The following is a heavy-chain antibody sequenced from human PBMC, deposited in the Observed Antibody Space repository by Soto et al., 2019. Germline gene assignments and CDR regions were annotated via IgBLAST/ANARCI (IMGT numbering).Heavy chain of an antibody. CDR2: INSDGSST. CDR3: GRTSLVVAAATREDY. CDR1: GFTFSSYW. Sequence: EVQLVESGGGLVQPGGSLRLSCAASGFTFSSYWMHWVRQAPVKGLVWVSRINSDGSSTSYADSVKGRFTISRDNAKNTLYLQMTSLRAEDTAVYYCGRTSLVVAAATREDYWGQGTLVTVSS. D-gene: IGHD2-15*01. V-gene: IGHV3-74*01. J-gene: IGHJ4*02.